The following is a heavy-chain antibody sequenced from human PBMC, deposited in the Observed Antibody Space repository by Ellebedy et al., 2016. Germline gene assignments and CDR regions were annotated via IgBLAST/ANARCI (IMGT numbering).Heavy chain of an antibody. J-gene: IGHJ4*02. CDR3: AKALNFLYYFDY. V-gene: IGHV3-23*01. CDR1: GFTFSYYA. CDR2: ISNSGGST. Sequence: GESLKISXAASGFTFSYYAMTWVRQAPGKGLEWVSGISNSGGSTYYADSVKGRFTISRDDSENTLSLQMNSLRAEDTAVYYCAKALNFLYYFDYWGQGTLVTVSS. D-gene: IGHD5-24*01.